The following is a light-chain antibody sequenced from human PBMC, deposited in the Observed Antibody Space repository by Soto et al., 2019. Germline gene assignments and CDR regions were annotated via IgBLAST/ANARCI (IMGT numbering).Light chain of an antibody. CDR3: LSYGKV. CDR1: NSGVVNYEY. Sequence: QSVLSQPASVSGSPGQSITISCTGINSGVVNYEYVSWYQQFPDKAPKLIIYEGRERPSGVSDRLSGSKSDNAASLTISALQTEDEAEYFCLSYGKVFGTGTKSPS. V-gene: IGLV2-23*01. CDR2: EGR. J-gene: IGLJ1*01.